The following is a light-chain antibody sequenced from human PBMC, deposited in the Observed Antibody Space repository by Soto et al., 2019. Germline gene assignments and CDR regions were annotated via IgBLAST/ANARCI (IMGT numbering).Light chain of an antibody. CDR1: SSDDGGYNY. J-gene: IGLJ1*01. Sequence: QSALTQPASVSGSPGQSITISCTGTSSDDGGYNYVSWYQQHPGKAPKLMLYEVSNRPSGISNRFSGSKSGNTASLTISGLQAEDEADYYCSSYTSSSTLCVFGTGTKLTVL. CDR2: EVS. CDR3: SSYTSSSTLCV. V-gene: IGLV2-14*01.